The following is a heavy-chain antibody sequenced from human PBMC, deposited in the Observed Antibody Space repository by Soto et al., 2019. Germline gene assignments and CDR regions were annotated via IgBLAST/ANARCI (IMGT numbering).Heavy chain of an antibody. D-gene: IGHD3-10*01. CDR2: ISGSGDST. V-gene: IGHV3-23*01. J-gene: IGHJ5*02. CDR1: GFTFSSYA. Sequence: EVQVLESGGGLVQPGGSLRLSCAASGFTFSSYAMTWVRQAPGKGLEWVSTISGSGDSTYYADSVKGRFTISRDNSKNTLYLQMNSLRAEDTAVYYCTKTFFSGSGSYRGWFDPWGQGTLFTVSS. CDR3: TKTFFSGSGSYRGWFDP.